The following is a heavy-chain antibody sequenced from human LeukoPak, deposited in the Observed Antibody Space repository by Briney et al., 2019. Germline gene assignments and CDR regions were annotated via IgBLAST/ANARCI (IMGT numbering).Heavy chain of an antibody. J-gene: IGHJ4*02. V-gene: IGHV3-66*01. CDR3: ARRGYCGSTTCFDH. CDR2: LYSGDNT. Sequence: GGSLRLSCAPSGFSDAQKYMTWVRQAPGKGLEWVSILYSGDNTWYADSVKGRFTIYRDVSKNTMYLQMNALSGGDTAVYYCARRGYCGSTTCFDHWGQGTLVTVFS. CDR1: GFSDAQKY. D-gene: IGHD2-2*01.